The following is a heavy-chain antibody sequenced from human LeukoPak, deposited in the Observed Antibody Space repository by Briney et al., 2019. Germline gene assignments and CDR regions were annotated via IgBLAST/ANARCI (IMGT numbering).Heavy chain of an antibody. D-gene: IGHD6-19*01. CDR2: TYYRSSWYN. CDR1: GDSVSSNSAA. J-gene: IGHJ5*02. CDR3: ARQGVRYKYRSGWLTYNWFDP. V-gene: IGHV6-1*01. Sequence: SQTLSPTCAISGDSVSSNSAAWNWIRQSPSRGLEWLGRTYYRSSWYNDYAASVKSRITISPDTSKNQFSLLLSSVTPEDTAVYYCARQGVRYKYRSGWLTYNWFDPWGQGTLVNVSS.